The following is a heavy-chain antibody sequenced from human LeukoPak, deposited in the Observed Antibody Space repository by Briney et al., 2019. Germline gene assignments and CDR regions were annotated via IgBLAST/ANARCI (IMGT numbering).Heavy chain of an antibody. V-gene: IGHV4-34*01. J-gene: IGHJ4*02. CDR3: ASVRDGYSSSFDY. CDR1: GGSFSGYY. CDR2: INHSGST. D-gene: IGHD5-24*01. Sequence: SETLSLTCAVYGGSFSGYYWSWIRQPPGKGLEWIGEINHSGSTNYNPSLKSRVTISVDTSKNQFSLKLSSVTAADTAVYYCASVRDGYSSSFDYWGQGTLVTVSS.